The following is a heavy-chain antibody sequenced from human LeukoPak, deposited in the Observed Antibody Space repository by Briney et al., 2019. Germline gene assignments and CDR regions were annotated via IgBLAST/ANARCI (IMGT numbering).Heavy chain of an antibody. CDR3: ARGGYDILTGYYGDYYYYMDV. CDR1: GGTFSSYT. D-gene: IGHD3-9*01. Sequence: SVKVSCKASGGTFSSYTISWVRQAPGQGLEWMGRIIPILGIANYAQKFQGRVTITADKSTSTAYMELSSLRSEDTAVYYCARGGYDILTGYYGDYYYYMDVWGKGTTVTVS. J-gene: IGHJ6*03. V-gene: IGHV1-69*02. CDR2: IIPILGIA.